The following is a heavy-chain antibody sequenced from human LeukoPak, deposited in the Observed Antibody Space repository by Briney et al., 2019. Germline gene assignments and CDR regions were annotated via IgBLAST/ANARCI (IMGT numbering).Heavy chain of an antibody. D-gene: IGHD3-22*01. V-gene: IGHV4-59*01. J-gene: IGHJ3*02. CDR2: MYYSGSP. Sequence: SETLSLTCTLSGGSISSYYWRWIRQPPGKGLEGLGYMYYSGSPNYNPSLKSRVTISVDTSENQFSLKLSSVTAADPAVYYFAREGYYYDSSGYYYHAFDIWGQGTMVTVSS. CDR3: AREGYYYDSSGYYYHAFDI. CDR1: GGSISSYY.